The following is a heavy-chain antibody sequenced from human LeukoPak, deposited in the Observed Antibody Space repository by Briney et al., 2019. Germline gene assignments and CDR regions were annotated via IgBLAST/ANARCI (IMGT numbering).Heavy chain of an antibody. V-gene: IGHV4-39*07. J-gene: IGHJ4*02. CDR2: VFYSGAT. D-gene: IGHD6-13*01. CDR1: GGSITGNNFY. CDR3: ARSTSWYHFDY. Sequence: PSETLSLNCTVSGGSITGNNFYWGWIRQPPGKGLEWIGTVFYSGATYYNPSLKSRVAISMDTSNDQFSLKLTSATAADTAVYFCARSTSWYHFDYWGQGALVTVSS.